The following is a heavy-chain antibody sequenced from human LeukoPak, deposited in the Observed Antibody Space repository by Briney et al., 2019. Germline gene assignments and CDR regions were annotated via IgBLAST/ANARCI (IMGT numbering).Heavy chain of an antibody. CDR2: ISAYNGNT. Sequence: ASVKVSCKASGYTFTSYGISWVRQAPGQGLEWMGWISAYNGNTNYAQKLQGRVTMTTGTSTSTAYMELRSLRSDDTAVYYCARFYYDFWSGLKNWFDPWGQGTLVTVSS. V-gene: IGHV1-18*01. J-gene: IGHJ5*02. CDR3: ARFYYDFWSGLKNWFDP. D-gene: IGHD3-3*01. CDR1: GYTFTSYG.